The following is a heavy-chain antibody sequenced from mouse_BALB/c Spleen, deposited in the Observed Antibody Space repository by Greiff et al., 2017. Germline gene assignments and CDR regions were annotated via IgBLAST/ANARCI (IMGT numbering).Heavy chain of an antibody. CDR2: ISSGGSYT. CDR1: GFTFSSYA. J-gene: IGHJ1*01. Sequence: EVQLVESGGGLVKPGGSLKLSCAASGFTFSSYAMSWVRQTPEKRLEWVATISSGGSYTYYPDSVKGRFTISRDNAKNTLYLQMSSLRSEDTAMYYCARATTRGYFDVWGAGTTVTVSS. CDR3: ARATTRGYFDV. D-gene: IGHD1-1*01. V-gene: IGHV5-9-3*01.